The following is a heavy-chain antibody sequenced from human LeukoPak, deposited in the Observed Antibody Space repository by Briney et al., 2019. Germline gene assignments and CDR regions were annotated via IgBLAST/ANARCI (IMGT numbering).Heavy chain of an antibody. CDR3: ARELETFDY. CDR2: TYYRSKWYY. J-gene: IGHJ4*02. V-gene: IGHV6-1*01. Sequence: SQTLSLTCALSGDSLSSNSVVWNWVRQSPSRGLEWLGRTYYRSKWYYEYAESVKGRITVNPNTSKNQFSLHLNSVTPEDTAVYYCARELETFDYWGQGTLVTVSS. CDR1: GDSLSSNSVV. D-gene: IGHD1-1*01.